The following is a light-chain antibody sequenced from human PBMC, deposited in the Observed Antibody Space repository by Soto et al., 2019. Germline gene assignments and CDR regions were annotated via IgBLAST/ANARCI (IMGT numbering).Light chain of an antibody. CDR2: DAS. J-gene: IGKJ1*01. CDR1: QSVSIW. V-gene: IGKV1-5*01. Sequence: DIQMTQSPSTLSASVGDTVTITCRASQSVSIWLAWYQKKPGQAPQVLIWDASTLQRGVPSRFSGSGSGTEFTLTISSLQPEDFATYYGQQYNGYSTCTFGQGTKVEIK. CDR3: QQYNGYSTCT.